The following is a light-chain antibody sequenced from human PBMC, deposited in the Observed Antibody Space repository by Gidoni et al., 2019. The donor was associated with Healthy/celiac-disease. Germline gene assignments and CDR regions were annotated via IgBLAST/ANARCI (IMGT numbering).Light chain of an antibody. Sequence: EIVLTQSPGTLSLSPGERATLSCRAGQSVSSNYLAWYQQKPGQAPRLLIYGASSRATGIPDRFSGSGSGTDFTLTISRLEPEDFAVYYCQQYGSSPRTFGGXTKVEIK. CDR1: QSVSSNY. CDR3: QQYGSSPRT. V-gene: IGKV3-20*01. CDR2: GAS. J-gene: IGKJ4*01.